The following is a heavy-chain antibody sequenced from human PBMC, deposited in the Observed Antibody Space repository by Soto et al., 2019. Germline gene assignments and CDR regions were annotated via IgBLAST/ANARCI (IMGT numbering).Heavy chain of an antibody. Sequence: QVQLVQSGAEVKKPGASVKVSCKASGYTFTSYYMHWVRQAPGQGLEWMGIINPSCGSTSYAQKYQGRVTMTRDTSTSTVYMGLSSLRSADTAVYYCARGEWELPRWYWGQGTLVTVSS. J-gene: IGHJ4*02. CDR2: INPSCGST. V-gene: IGHV1-46*03. D-gene: IGHD1-26*01. CDR1: GYTFTSYY. CDR3: ARGEWELPRWY.